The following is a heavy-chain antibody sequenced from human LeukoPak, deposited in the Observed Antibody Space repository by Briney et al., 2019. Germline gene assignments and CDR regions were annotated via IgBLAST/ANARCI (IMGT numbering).Heavy chain of an antibody. CDR3: AKWARYCTNGVCYYFDY. D-gene: IGHD2-8*01. CDR1: GFTVSSNS. V-gene: IGHV3-53*01. Sequence: GGSLRLSCTVSGFTVSSNSMSWVRQAPGKGLEWVSFIYSDNTHYSDSVKGRFTISRDNSKNTLYLQMNSLRAEDTAVYYCAKWARYCTNGVCYYFDYWGQGTLVTVSS. CDR2: IYSDNT. J-gene: IGHJ4*02.